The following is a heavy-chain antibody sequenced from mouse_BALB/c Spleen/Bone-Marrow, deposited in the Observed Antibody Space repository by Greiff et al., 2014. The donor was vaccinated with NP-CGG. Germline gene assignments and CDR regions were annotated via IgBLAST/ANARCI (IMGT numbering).Heavy chain of an antibody. D-gene: IGHD2-2*01. CDR3: AREVYGSWFAY. V-gene: IGHV1-4*01. CDR2: INPSSGYT. Sequence: LVESGAELAGPGASVKMSCKASGYTFAYYTVHWVKQRPGQGLEWIGYINPSSGYTNYNQKFKDKATLTTDKSSSTAYMQLSSLTSEDSAVYYCAREVYGSWFAYWGQGTLVTVSA. J-gene: IGHJ3*01. CDR1: GYTFAYYT.